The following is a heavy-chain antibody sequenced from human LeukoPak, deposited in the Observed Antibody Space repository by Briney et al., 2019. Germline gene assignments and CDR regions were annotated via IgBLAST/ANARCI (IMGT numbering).Heavy chain of an antibody. CDR2: ISNDGGGT. V-gene: IGHV3-23*01. J-gene: IGHJ5*02. CDR1: GFIFNNFG. D-gene: IGHD3-22*01. Sequence: GGSLRLSCTASGFIFNNFGLMWVRQAPGKGLEWVSAISNDGGGTTYADFVKGRFTISRDNSKNTLFLQMNSLRAEDTALSYCAKGSSGFFADLWGQGTLVTVSS. CDR3: AKGSSGFFADL.